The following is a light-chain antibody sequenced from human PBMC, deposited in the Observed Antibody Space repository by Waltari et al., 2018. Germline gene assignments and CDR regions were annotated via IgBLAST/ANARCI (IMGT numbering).Light chain of an antibody. CDR1: SPTTGAGKV. CDR2: GNT. J-gene: IGLJ2*01. Sequence: QSVLTQPPSVSGAPGQRVTPPCPGRSPTTGAGKVVHWYQHLPGTAPKLLIYGNTVRPSGVPDRFSGSKSGTSASLAITGLRAEDEGDYYCQSFDSNLNGGVLFGGGTKLTVL. CDR3: QSFDSNLNGGVL. V-gene: IGLV1-40*01.